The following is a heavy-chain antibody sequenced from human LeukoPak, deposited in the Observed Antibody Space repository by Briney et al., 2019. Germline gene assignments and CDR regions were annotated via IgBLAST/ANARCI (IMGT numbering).Heavy chain of an antibody. D-gene: IGHD1-26*01. J-gene: IGHJ4*02. CDR1: GGSFSGYY. Sequence: KPSETLSLTCAVYGGSFSGYYWSWIRQPPGKGLEWIGEINHSGSTNYNPSLKSRVTISVDTSKNQFPLKLSSVTAADTAVYYCARDSRGGSPTPFDYWGQGTLVTVSS. V-gene: IGHV4-34*01. CDR3: ARDSRGGSPTPFDY. CDR2: INHSGST.